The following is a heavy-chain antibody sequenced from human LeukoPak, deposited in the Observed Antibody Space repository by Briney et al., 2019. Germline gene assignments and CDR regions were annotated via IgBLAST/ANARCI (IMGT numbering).Heavy chain of an antibody. CDR2: IYYSGST. V-gene: IGHV4-59*01. CDR3: ARGWLANSYAFDI. D-gene: IGHD4-23*01. Sequence: SETLSLTCTVAGGSISSYYWSWIRQPPGEVLEWIGYIYYSGSTNYNPSLKSRVTISVDTSKNQFSLKLSSVTAADTAVYYCARGWLANSYAFDIWGQGTMVTVSS. CDR1: GGSISSYY. J-gene: IGHJ3*02.